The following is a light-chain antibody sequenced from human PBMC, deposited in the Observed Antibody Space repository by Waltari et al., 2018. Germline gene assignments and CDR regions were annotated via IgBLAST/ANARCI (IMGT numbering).Light chain of an antibody. Sequence: DIQMSQSPSSLSASVGDRVTITCRASQGISSYLNWYQQKPGKAPKLLIYYANSLASGVPSRVSGSGSRTEFTLTISSLQPEDFATYYCQQGNSNPPTFGQGTKVEIK. V-gene: IGKV1-39*01. J-gene: IGKJ1*01. CDR3: QQGNSNPPT. CDR2: YAN. CDR1: QGISSY.